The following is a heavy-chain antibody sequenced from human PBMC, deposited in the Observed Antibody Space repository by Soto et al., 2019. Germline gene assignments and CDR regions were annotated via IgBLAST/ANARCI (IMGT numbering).Heavy chain of an antibody. J-gene: IGHJ6*02. CDR3: ARARDFDWSYYYYGMDV. Sequence: RASVKVSCKASGYTFTGYYMHWVRQAPGQGLEWMGWINPNSGGTNYAQKFQGRVTITADESTSTAYMELSSLRSEDTAVYYCARARDFDWSYYYYGMDVWGQGTTVTVSS. D-gene: IGHD3-9*01. V-gene: IGHV1-2*02. CDR2: INPNSGGT. CDR1: GYTFTGYY.